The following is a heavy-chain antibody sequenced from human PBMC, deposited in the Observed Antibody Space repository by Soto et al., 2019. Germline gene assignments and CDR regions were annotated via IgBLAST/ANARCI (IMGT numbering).Heavy chain of an antibody. V-gene: IGHV4-30-4*01. CDR1: GGSISSGDYY. Sequence: QVQLQESGPGLVKPSQTLSLTCTVSGGSISSGDYYWSWIRQPPGKGLEWIGYIYYSGSTYYNPSLKSRLTISVDTSKNQFSLKLSSATAADTAVYYCAGVVVTATRTFDYWGQGTLVTVSS. J-gene: IGHJ4*02. D-gene: IGHD2-21*02. CDR2: IYYSGST. CDR3: AGVVVTATRTFDY.